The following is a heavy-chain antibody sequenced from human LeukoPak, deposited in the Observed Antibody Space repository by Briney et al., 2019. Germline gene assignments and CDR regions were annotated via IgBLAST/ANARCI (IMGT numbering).Heavy chain of an antibody. CDR2: IIPIFGTA. CDR1: GGTFSSYA. D-gene: IGHD3-22*01. J-gene: IGHJ6*03. V-gene: IGHV1-69*06. Sequence: ASVKVSCKASGGTFSSYAISWVRQAPGQGLEWMGGIIPIFGTANYAQKFQGRVTITADKSTSTAYMELSSLRSEDTAVYYCARVSYYYDSSGYYPRAEYYYYYYMDVWGRGTTVTVSS. CDR3: ARVSYYYDSSGYYPRAEYYYYYYMDV.